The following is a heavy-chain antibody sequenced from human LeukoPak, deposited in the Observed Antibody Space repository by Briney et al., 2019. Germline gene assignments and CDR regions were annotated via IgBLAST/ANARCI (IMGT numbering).Heavy chain of an antibody. D-gene: IGHD3-3*01. V-gene: IGHV3-21*01. CDR1: GFTFSSYS. J-gene: IGHJ4*02. CDR2: ISSSSSYI. Sequence: GGSLRLSCAASGFTFSSYSMNWVRQAPGKGLEWVSSISSSSSYIYYADSVKGRFTISRDNAKNSLYLQMNSLRAEDTAVYYYASGQTGGFLYDFWSGYPGPFDYWGQGTLVTVSS. CDR3: ASGQTGGFLYDFWSGYPGPFDY.